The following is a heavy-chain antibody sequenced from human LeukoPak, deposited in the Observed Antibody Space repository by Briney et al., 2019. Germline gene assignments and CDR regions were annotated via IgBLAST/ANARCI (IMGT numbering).Heavy chain of an antibody. Sequence: SETLSLTCTVSGGSICSYYWRWLRQSTGKGLEWIGRIYTSGSTNYNPSLKRRVTMSVDTSKSQFCLKLSSVTAADTAVYYCARASKEWLSYYMDVWGKGTTVTVSS. J-gene: IGHJ6*03. D-gene: IGHD3-3*01. CDR1: GGSICSYY. V-gene: IGHV4-4*07. CDR3: ARASKEWLSYYMDV. CDR2: IYTSGST.